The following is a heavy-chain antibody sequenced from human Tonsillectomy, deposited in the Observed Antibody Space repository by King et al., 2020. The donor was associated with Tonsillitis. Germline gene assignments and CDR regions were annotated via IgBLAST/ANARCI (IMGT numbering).Heavy chain of an antibody. V-gene: IGHV4-39*01. J-gene: IGHJ5*02. CDR1: GGSISSSSYY. D-gene: IGHD3-9*01. CDR2: IYYSGST. CDR3: ARLGNYDILTGYIAFDP. Sequence: LPLQESGPGLVKPSETLSLTCTVSGGSISSSSYYWGWIRQPPGKGLEWIGSIYYSGSTYYNPSLKSRVTISVDTSKNQFSLKLSSVTAADTAVYYCARLGNYDILTGYIAFDPWGQGTLVTVSS.